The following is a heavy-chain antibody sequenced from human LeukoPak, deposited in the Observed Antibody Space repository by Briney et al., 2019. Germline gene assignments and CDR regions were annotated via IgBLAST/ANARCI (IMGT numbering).Heavy chain of an antibody. CDR2: IIPIFGTA. V-gene: IGHV1-69*06. CDR3: ARGGRGATITNFDY. D-gene: IGHD5-24*01. Sequence: VASVKVSCKASGGTFSSYAISWVRQAPGQGLEWMGGIIPIFGTANYAQKFQGRVTITADKSTSTAYMELSSLRSEDTAVYYCARGGRGATITNFDYWGRGTLVTVSS. J-gene: IGHJ4*02. CDR1: GGTFSSYA.